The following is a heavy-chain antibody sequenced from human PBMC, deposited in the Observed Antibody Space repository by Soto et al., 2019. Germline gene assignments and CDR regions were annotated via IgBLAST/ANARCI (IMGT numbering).Heavy chain of an antibody. CDR1: GFDASVNF. CDR2: INNAGTT. V-gene: IGHV3-66*01. J-gene: IGHJ6*02. Sequence: EVQLVESGGTLVQPGGSLKLSCAASGFDASVNFMNWVRQAPGKGLEWVTAINNAGTTFYADSVKGRFSISRDDSKNTLYLQMNSPRVEDTAMYYCVRENYYYGMDVWGQGTAVTVSS. CDR3: VRENYYYGMDV.